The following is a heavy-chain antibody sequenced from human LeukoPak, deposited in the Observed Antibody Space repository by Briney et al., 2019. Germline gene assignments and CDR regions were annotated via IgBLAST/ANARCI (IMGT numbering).Heavy chain of an antibody. D-gene: IGHD5-24*01. V-gene: IGHV1-18*01. CDR2: ISAYNGNT. Sequence: GASVKVSCKASGYTFTSYGISWVRQAPGQGLEWMGWISAYNGNTNYAQKFQGRVTMTRNTSISTAYMELSSLRSEDTAVYYCARGGGYNSGFDYWGQGTLVTVSS. CDR3: ARGGGYNSGFDY. J-gene: IGHJ4*02. CDR1: GYTFTSYG.